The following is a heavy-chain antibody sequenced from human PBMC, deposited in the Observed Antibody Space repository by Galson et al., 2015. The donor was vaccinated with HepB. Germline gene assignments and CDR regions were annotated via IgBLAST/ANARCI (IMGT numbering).Heavy chain of an antibody. Sequence: SVKVSCKASGYTFTGYYIHWVRQAPGQGLEWMGWINPNSGGTDYAQKFQDRVTVTRDTSISTAYMELTRLRSDDTAVYYCARATSGWYFWFEYWGQGTLVTVSS. CDR3: ARATSGWYFWFEY. V-gene: IGHV1-2*02. D-gene: IGHD6-19*01. CDR2: INPNSGGT. J-gene: IGHJ4*02. CDR1: GYTFTGYY.